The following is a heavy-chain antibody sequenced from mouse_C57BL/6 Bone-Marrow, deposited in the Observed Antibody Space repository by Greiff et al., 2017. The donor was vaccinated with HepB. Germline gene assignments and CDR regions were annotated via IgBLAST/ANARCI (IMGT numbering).Heavy chain of an antibody. CDR1: GCTFTSYW. Sequence: QVQLQQPGAELVMPGASVKLSCKASGCTFTSYWMHWVKQRPGQGLEWIGEIDPSDSYTNYNQKFKGKSTLTVDTSSSTAYMQLSSLTSEDSAVYYCARVDYYFRNYAMDYW. D-gene: IGHD1-1*01. J-gene: IGHJ4*01. CDR2: IDPSDSYT. V-gene: IGHV1-69*01. CDR3: ARVDYYFRNYAMDY.